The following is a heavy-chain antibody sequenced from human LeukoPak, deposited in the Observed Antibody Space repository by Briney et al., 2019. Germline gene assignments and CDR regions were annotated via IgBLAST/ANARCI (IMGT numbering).Heavy chain of an antibody. CDR1: GFTFSNYR. V-gene: IGHV3-21*06. Sequence: KSGGSLRLSCAASGFTFSNYRMSWVRQAPGKGLEWVSSISTDNSYRHYADSVKGRFTISRDNPKNSLYLQMNTLRAEDTAVYYCARDVSLDFWGQGTLVTVSS. CDR2: ISTDNSYR. J-gene: IGHJ4*02. D-gene: IGHD5/OR15-5a*01. CDR3: ARDVSLDF.